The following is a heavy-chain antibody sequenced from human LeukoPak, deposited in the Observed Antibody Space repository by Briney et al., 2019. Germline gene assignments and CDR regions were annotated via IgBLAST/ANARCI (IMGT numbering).Heavy chain of an antibody. V-gene: IGHV1-69*06. CDR2: IIPIFGTA. Sequence: ASVKVSCKASGGTFSNYAISWVRQAPGPGLEWMGGIIPIFGTANYAQKFQGRVTITADKSTSTAYMELSSLRSEDTAVYYCARGHEGYYYYYYMDVWGKGTTVTVSS. CDR3: ARGHEGYYYYYYMDV. J-gene: IGHJ6*03. CDR1: GGTFSNYA.